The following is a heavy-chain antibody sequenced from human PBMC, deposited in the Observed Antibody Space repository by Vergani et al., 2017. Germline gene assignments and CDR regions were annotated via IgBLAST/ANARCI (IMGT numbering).Heavy chain of an antibody. V-gene: IGHV4-59*01. CDR1: GGPLSSYY. CDR2: IYYSGST. D-gene: IGHD6-25*01. CDR3: ARVAALPPYYYYYMDV. Sequence: QVQLQESGPGLVKPSETLSLTCTVSGGPLSSYYWSWLRQPPGKGLEWIGYIYYSGSTNYNPSLKSRVTRSVDTSKNQFSLKVSSVTAADTAVYYCARVAALPPYYYYYMDVWGKGTTVTVSS. J-gene: IGHJ6*03.